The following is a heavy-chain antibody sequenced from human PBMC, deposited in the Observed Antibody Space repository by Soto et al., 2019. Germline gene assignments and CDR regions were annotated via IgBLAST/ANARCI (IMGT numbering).Heavy chain of an antibody. CDR3: ARQNPAQGYYYGMDV. Sequence: SETLSLTCPVSGGYISSSSYYWGWIRQPPGKGLEWIGSIYYSGSTYYNPSLKSRVTISVDTSKNQFSLKLSSVTAADTAVYYCARQNPAQGYYYGMDVWGQGTTVTVSS. J-gene: IGHJ6*02. V-gene: IGHV4-39*01. CDR1: GGYISSSSYY. CDR2: IYYSGST.